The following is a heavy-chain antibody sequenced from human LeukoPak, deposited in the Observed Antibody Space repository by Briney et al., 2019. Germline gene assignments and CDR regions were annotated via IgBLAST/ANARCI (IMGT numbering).Heavy chain of an antibody. V-gene: IGHV4-59*01. J-gene: IGHJ4*02. D-gene: IGHD4-17*01. CDR1: GGSISSYY. CDR2: IYYSGST. Sequence: SETLSLTCTVSGGSISSYYWSWIRQPPGKGLEWIGYIYYSGSTNYNPSLKSRVTISVDTSKNQFSLKLGSVTAADTAVYYCARGNGDYDAFDYWGQGTLVTVSS. CDR3: ARGNGDYDAFDY.